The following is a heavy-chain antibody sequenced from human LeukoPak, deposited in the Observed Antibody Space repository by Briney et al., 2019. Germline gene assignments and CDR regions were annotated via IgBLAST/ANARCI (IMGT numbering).Heavy chain of an antibody. CDR1: GYSFTSYW. J-gene: IGHJ5*02. D-gene: IGHD3-9*01. V-gene: IGHV5-51*01. Sequence: GESLKISCKGSGYSFTSYWIGWVRQMPGKGLEWMGIIYPGDSDTRYSPSFQGQVTISADKSISTAYLQWSSLKASDTAMYYCARQPVLRYFDWLSAEEGWYWFDPWGQGTLVTVSS. CDR2: IYPGDSDT. CDR3: ARQPVLRYFDWLSAEEGWYWFDP.